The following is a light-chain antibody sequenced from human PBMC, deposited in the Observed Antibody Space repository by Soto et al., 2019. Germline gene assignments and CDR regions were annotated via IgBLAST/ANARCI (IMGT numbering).Light chain of an antibody. CDR1: QTVTSATS. J-gene: IGKJ4*01. Sequence: VLTQSPGTLSLSPGERATLSCRASQTVTSATSLAWYQQKPGQAPKLLIYGAYNRAAGVPDRFSGSGSGTEFTITISTLEPDDCAGYYCQQYGDSPLTFGGGTRVETK. V-gene: IGKV3-20*01. CDR2: GAY. CDR3: QQYGDSPLT.